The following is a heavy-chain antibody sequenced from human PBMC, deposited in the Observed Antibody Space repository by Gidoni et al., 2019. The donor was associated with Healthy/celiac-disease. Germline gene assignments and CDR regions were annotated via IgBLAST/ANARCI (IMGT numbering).Heavy chain of an antibody. CDR1: GGSISSSSYY. Sequence: QLQLQESGPGLVKPSETLSLTCTVSGGSISSSSYYWGWIRQPPGKGLEWIGSIFYSGRTYYNPSLKSRVTISVDTSKNQFSLRLSSVTAADTAVYYCARVGPHVDIVCLWGQGTLVTVSS. V-gene: IGHV4-39*07. D-gene: IGHD2-2*03. CDR2: IFYSGRT. CDR3: ARVGPHVDIVCL. J-gene: IGHJ1*01.